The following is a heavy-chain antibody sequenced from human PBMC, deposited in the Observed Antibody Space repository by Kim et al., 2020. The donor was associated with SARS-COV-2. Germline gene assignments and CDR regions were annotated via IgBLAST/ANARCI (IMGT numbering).Heavy chain of an antibody. CDR3: ARGSSLTIFGVVGWFDP. J-gene: IGHJ5*02. V-gene: IGHV4-59*09. D-gene: IGHD3-3*01. Sequence: LQSRVTISGDTSKNPFSLKLSSVTAADTAVYYCARGSSLTIFGVVGWFDPWGQGTLVTVSS.